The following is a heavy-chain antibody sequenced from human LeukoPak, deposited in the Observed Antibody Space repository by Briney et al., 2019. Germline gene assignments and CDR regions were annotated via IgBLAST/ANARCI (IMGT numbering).Heavy chain of an antibody. Sequence: GGSLRLSCAASGFTFSSYSMNWVRQAPGKGLEWVSGISWNSGSIGYADSVKGRFTISRDNAKNSLYLQMNSLRAEDTALYYCANGTPRVVVPAAMDDAFDIWGQGTMVTVSS. CDR3: ANGTPRVVVPAAMDDAFDI. V-gene: IGHV3-9*01. CDR1: GFTFSSYS. D-gene: IGHD2-2*01. CDR2: ISWNSGSI. J-gene: IGHJ3*02.